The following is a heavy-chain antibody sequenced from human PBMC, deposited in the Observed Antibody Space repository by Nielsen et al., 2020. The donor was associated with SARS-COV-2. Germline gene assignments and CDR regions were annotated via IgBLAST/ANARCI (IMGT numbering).Heavy chain of an antibody. CDR1: GGTFSSYA. CDR2: IIPILGIA. V-gene: IGHV1-69*04. CDR3: ARVRFLVNAQGRVYYGMDV. J-gene: IGHJ6*02. Sequence: SVKVSCKASGGTFSSYAISWVRQAPGQGLEWMGRIIPILGIANYAQKFQGRVTITADKSTSTAYMELSSLRSEDTAVYYCARVRFLVNAQGRVYYGMDVWGQGTTVTVSS. D-gene: IGHD2-21*01.